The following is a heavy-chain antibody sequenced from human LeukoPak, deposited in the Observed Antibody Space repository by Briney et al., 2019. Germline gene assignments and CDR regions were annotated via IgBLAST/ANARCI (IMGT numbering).Heavy chain of an antibody. V-gene: IGHV4-31*03. D-gene: IGHD2-2*01. J-gene: IGHJ5*02. Sequence: SETLSLTCTVSGGSISSGGYSWSWIRQHPGKGLEWIGYIYYSGSTYCNPSLKSRVTISVDTSKNQFSLKLSSVTAADTAVYYCARERSAAISGGDGTNWFDPWGQGTLVTVSS. CDR2: IYYSGST. CDR1: GGSISSGGYS. CDR3: ARERSAAISGGDGTNWFDP.